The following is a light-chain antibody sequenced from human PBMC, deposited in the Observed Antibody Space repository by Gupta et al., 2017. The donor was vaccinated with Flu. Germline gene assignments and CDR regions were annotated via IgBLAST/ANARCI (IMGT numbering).Light chain of an antibody. Sequence: QPVLTQSSSASASLGSSVRLTCTLSSGHNTYIIAWHQQQPGKDPRFLMKLEGSGNYKRGSGVPDRFSGSSSGADRYLTISNLQSEDEADYYCETWGSATYVFGTGTKVTVL. CDR1: SGHNTYI. CDR3: ETWGSATYV. V-gene: IGLV4-60*03. CDR2: LEGSGNY. J-gene: IGLJ1*01.